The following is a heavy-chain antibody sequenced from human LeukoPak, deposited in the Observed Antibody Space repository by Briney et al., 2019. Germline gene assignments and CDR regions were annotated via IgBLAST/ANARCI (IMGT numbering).Heavy chain of an antibody. D-gene: IGHD2-15*01. CDR2: ISGSGGST. CDR1: GFTFSSYA. V-gene: IGHV3-23*01. Sequence: GGSLRLSCAASGFTFSSYAMSWVRQAPGKGLEWVSAISGSGGSTYYADSVKGRFTISRDNSKNTLYLQMNSLRAEDTAVYYCARDFQGYCSGGSCYEDHFDYWGQGTLVTVSS. CDR3: ARDFQGYCSGGSCYEDHFDY. J-gene: IGHJ4*02.